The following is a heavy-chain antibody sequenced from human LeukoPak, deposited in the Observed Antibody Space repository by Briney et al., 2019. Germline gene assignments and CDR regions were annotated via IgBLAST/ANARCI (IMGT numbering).Heavy chain of an antibody. CDR3: ARTTGTTGTGDFDY. Sequence: SETLSLTCAVYGGCFSGYYWSWIRQPPGKGLEWIGEINHSGSTNYNPSLKSRVTISVDTSKNQFSLKLSSVTAADTAVYYCARTTGTTGTGDFDYWGQGTLVTVSS. J-gene: IGHJ4*02. V-gene: IGHV4-34*01. CDR2: INHSGST. CDR1: GGCFSGYY. D-gene: IGHD1-1*01.